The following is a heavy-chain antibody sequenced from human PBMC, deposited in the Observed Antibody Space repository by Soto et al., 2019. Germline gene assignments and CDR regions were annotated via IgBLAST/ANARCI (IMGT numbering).Heavy chain of an antibody. CDR1: GFIFSSYA. CDR2: ISGTGVNT. V-gene: IGHV3-23*01. Sequence: GGSLRLSCEASGFIFSSYAITWVRQAPGKGLEWVSTISGTGVNTYYADSVKGRFTVSRDNSKNTVWLQMNSLRAADSSVYYCASAPLELFGRGTLVTVSS. CDR3: ASAPLEL. J-gene: IGHJ2*01.